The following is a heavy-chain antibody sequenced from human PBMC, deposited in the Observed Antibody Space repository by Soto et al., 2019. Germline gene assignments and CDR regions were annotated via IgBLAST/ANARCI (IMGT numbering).Heavy chain of an antibody. Sequence: LRLSCAASGFTFSSYSMNWVRQAPGKGLEWVSSISSSSSYIYYADSVKGRFTISRDNAKNSLYLQMNSLRAEDTAVYYCARGTPAEYYCSSTSCYTAPGVDPWGQGTLVTVSS. CDR3: ARGTPAEYYCSSTSCYTAPGVDP. V-gene: IGHV3-21*01. D-gene: IGHD2-2*02. CDR1: GFTFSSYS. CDR2: ISSSSSYI. J-gene: IGHJ5*02.